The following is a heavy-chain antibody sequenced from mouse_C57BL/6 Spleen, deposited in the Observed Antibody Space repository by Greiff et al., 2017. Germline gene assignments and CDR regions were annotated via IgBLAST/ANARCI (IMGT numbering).Heavy chain of an antibody. Sequence: QVQLQQSGPELVKPGASVKISCKASGYAFSSSWMNWVTPRPGKGLEWIGRLYPGDGDTHYNGKFKGKATLTADKSSSTAYMQRSSLTSEDAAVYFGARTAQAYYAMDYWGQGTSVTVSS. CDR3: ARTAQAYYAMDY. J-gene: IGHJ4*01. D-gene: IGHD3-2*02. V-gene: IGHV1-82*01. CDR1: GYAFSSSW. CDR2: LYPGDGDT.